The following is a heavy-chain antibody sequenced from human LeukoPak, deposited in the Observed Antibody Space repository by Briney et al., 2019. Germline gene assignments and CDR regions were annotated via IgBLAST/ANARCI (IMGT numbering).Heavy chain of an antibody. CDR2: ISDSGDST. V-gene: IGHV3-23*01. CDR1: GFTFNSYA. Sequence: GGSLRLSCAASGFTFNSYAMTWVRQAPGKGLEWVSGISDSGDSTYYADSVKGRFTISRDNSENTLYLQMSSLRAEDTAVYYCARGRAVAGTYFDYWGQGTLVTVSS. CDR3: ARGRAVAGTYFDY. D-gene: IGHD6-19*01. J-gene: IGHJ4*02.